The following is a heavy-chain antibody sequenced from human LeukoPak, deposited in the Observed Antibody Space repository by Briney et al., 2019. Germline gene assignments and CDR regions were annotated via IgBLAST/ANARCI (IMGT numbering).Heavy chain of an antibody. V-gene: IGHV4-34*01. D-gene: IGHD5-18*01. Sequence: SETLSLTCAVYGGSFSGYYWSWIRQPPGKGLEWIGEIGHSGSTNYNPSLKSRVTISVDTSKNQFSLKLSSVTAADTAVYYCARKMSSGYSYGDYYYYYGMDVWGQGTTVTVSS. CDR2: IGHSGST. CDR1: GGSFSGYY. J-gene: IGHJ6*02. CDR3: ARKMSSGYSYGDYYYYYGMDV.